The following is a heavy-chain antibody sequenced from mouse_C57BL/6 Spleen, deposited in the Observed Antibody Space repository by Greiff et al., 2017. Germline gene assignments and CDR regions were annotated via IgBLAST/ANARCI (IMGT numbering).Heavy chain of an antibody. CDR2: IDPSDSYT. CDR1: GYTFTSYW. V-gene: IGHV1-69*01. J-gene: IGHJ3*01. Sequence: VQLQQPGAELVMPGASVKLSCKASGYTFTSYWMHWVKQRPGQGLEWIGEIDPSDSYTNYNQKFKGKSTLTVDKSSSTAYMQLSSLTSEDSAVYYCARSPIDYDSYWGQGTLVTVAA. D-gene: IGHD2-4*01. CDR3: ARSPIDYDSY.